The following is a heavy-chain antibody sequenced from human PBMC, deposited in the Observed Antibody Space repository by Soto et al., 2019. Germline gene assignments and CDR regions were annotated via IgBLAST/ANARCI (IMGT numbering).Heavy chain of an antibody. V-gene: IGHV3-23*01. CDR3: TRERSLVSFLFDY. Sequence: WGSLLLSCAESVFNFSNYAVAWVRQAPGKGLEWVSSISGSGRGSRPYYADSVQGRFTISRDHSKNIVSLQMDSLRVDDTAVYYCTRERSLVSFLFDYWGPGTMVTVSS. CDR1: VFNFSNYA. D-gene: IGHD3-16*01. CDR2: ISGSGRGSRP. J-gene: IGHJ4*02.